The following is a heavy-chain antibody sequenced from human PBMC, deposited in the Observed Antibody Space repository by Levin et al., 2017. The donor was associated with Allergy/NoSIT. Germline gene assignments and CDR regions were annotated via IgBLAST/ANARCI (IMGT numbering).Heavy chain of an antibody. Sequence: GESLKISCAASGFTFSSYGMHWVRQAPGKGLEWVAVISYDGSNKYYADSVKGRFTISRDNSKNTLYLQMNSLRAEDTAVYYCAKDRSGLHYYDSSGYLDYWGQGTLVTVSS. D-gene: IGHD3-22*01. CDR3: AKDRSGLHYYDSSGYLDY. J-gene: IGHJ4*02. CDR1: GFTFSSYG. V-gene: IGHV3-30*18. CDR2: ISYDGSNK.